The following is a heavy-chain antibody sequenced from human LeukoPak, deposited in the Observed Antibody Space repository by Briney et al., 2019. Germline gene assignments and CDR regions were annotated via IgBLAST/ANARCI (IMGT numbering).Heavy chain of an antibody. Sequence: SLTLSLTCTVSGGSISRGGYFWIWIRQPPGKGLEGIGYLYYSGRTHYNPSLKSLVTISVDASKIHFSLKLSSVTAADTAVYYWARGATSQQLASYYFDYWGQETLVSVSS. CDR1: GGSISRGGYF. D-gene: IGHD6-13*01. CDR2: LYYSGRT. V-gene: IGHV4-31*01. CDR3: ARGATSQQLASYYFDY. J-gene: IGHJ4*02.